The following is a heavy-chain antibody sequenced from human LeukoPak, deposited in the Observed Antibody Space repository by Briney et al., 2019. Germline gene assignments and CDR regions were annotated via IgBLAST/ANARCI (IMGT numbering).Heavy chain of an antibody. D-gene: IGHD2-2*01. Sequence: GASVKVSCKASGYTFTSYDINWVRQATGQGLEWMGWMNPNSGNTGYAQKFQGRVTITRNTSISTAYMELSSLRSEDTAVYYCARGYCSSTSCYGWRFDYWGQGTLVTVSS. V-gene: IGHV1-8*01. CDR3: ARGYCSSTSCYGWRFDY. CDR2: MNPNSGNT. CDR1: GYTFTSYD. J-gene: IGHJ4*02.